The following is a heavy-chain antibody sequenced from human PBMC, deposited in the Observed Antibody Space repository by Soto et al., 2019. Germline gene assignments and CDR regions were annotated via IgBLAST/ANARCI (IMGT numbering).Heavy chain of an antibody. Sequence: WGSLRLSCAASGFTFSSYGIHFVRHSPGKGLEWVAVISYDGSNKYYADSVKGRFTISRDNSKNTLYLQMNSLRAEDTAVYYCAKDADCSGGSCYSDYWGQGTLVTVSS. V-gene: IGHV3-30*18. CDR2: ISYDGSNK. J-gene: IGHJ4*02. CDR3: AKDADCSGGSCYSDY. D-gene: IGHD2-15*01. CDR1: GFTFSSYG.